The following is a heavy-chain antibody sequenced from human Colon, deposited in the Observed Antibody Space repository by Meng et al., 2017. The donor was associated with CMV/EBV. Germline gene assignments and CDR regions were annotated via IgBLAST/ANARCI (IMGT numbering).Heavy chain of an antibody. D-gene: IGHD3-3*02. V-gene: IGHV1-2*02. Sequence: HVQLVQAGAEVKKPGASVKVSCKTSGYTFTDYYIHWVRQAPGQGLEWMGWINSISGDTNYAQKFQGRVTMTRDTSITTAYMELNSLKSDDTAVYYCGRDRHLDPWGQGTLVTVSS. CDR3: GRDRHLDP. J-gene: IGHJ5*02. CDR1: GYTFTDYY. CDR2: INSISGDT.